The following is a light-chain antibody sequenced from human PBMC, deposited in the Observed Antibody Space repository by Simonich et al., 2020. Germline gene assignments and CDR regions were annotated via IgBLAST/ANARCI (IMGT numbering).Light chain of an antibody. Sequence: QLVLTQSPSASASLGASVKLTCTLSSGHSSYAIAGHQQQPEKGPRYLMKLNSDGSHSTGDGIPDRFTGASAGAERYLTISSLQSEDEADYYCQTWGTGIVFGGGTKLTVL. V-gene: IGLV4-69*01. CDR3: QTWGTGIV. CDR1: SGHSSYA. J-gene: IGLJ3*02. CDR2: LNSDGSH.